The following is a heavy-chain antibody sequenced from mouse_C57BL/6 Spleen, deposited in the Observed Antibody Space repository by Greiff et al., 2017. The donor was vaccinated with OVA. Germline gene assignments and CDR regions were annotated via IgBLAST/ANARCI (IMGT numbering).Heavy chain of an antibody. V-gene: IGHV1-82*01. CDR1: GYAFTSSW. CDR3: ARYGYGCSWGFAY. D-gene: IGHD1-1*01. Sequence: VQLQESGPALVKPGASVKISCKASGYAFTSSWMNWVKQRPGKGLEWIGRIYPGDGDTNYNGKFKGKATLTADKDSSTAYMQLSSLTSEDSAVYFCARYGYGCSWGFAYWGQGTLVTVSA. J-gene: IGHJ3*01. CDR2: IYPGDGDT.